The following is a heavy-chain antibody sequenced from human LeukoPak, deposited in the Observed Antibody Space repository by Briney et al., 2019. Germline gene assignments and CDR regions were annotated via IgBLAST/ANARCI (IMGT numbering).Heavy chain of an antibody. Sequence: GGSLRLSCAASGYTFSSYGMHWVRQAPGKGLERVAFIRYDGSNKYYADSVKGRFTISRDNPKNTLYLQMNSLRAEDTAVYYCAKDPALSIAVAGNSDYWGQGTLVTVSS. CDR2: IRYDGSNK. CDR3: AKDPALSIAVAGNSDY. J-gene: IGHJ4*02. CDR1: GYTFSSYG. D-gene: IGHD6-19*01. V-gene: IGHV3-30*02.